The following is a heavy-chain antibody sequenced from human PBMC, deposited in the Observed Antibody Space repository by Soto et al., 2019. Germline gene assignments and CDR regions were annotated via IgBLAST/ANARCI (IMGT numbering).Heavy chain of an antibody. CDR1: GGSISSYY. V-gene: IGHV4-59*01. CDR2: IYYSGST. D-gene: IGHD5-18*01. Sequence: ASETLSLTCTVSGGSISSYYWSWIRQPPGKGLEWIGYIYYSGSTYYNPSLKSRVTISVDTSKNQFSLKLSSVTAADTAAYYCARAGYSYGTGYYFDYWGQGTLVTVSS. CDR3: ARAGYSYGTGYYFDY. J-gene: IGHJ4*02.